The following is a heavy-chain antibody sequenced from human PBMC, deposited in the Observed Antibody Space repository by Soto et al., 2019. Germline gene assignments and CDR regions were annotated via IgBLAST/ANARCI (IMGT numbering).Heavy chain of an antibody. CDR3: ATLWFGEGNY. J-gene: IGHJ4*02. V-gene: IGHV4-39*01. D-gene: IGHD3-10*01. CDR2: IYYSGST. Sequence: SVTLSLTCTVSGGSISSSSYYWGWIRQPPGKGLEWIGSIYYSGSTYYNPSLKSRVTISVDTSKNQFSLKLSSVTAADTAVYYCATLWFGEGNYWGQGTLVTVS. CDR1: GGSISSSSYY.